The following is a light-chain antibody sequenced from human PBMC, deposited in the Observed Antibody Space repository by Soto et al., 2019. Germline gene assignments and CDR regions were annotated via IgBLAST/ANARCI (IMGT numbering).Light chain of an antibody. CDR2: GAS. Sequence: EIVLTQSPATLSVSPGERATLSCRASQNVGSNLAWYQQKPGQPPRLPIYGASSRATGIPDRFSGSGSGTDFTLTISRLEPEDFAVFYCQHYDSLPITFGQGTRLEIK. V-gene: IGKV3-20*01. CDR3: QHYDSLPIT. J-gene: IGKJ5*01. CDR1: QNVGSN.